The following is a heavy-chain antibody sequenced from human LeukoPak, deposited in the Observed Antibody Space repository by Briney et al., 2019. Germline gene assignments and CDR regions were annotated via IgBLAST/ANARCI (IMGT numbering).Heavy chain of an antibody. D-gene: IGHD2-2*01. CDR1: GFTFSSYA. V-gene: IGHV3-23*01. Sequence: TGGSLRLSCAASGFTFSSYAMSWVRQAPGKGLEWVSAISGSGGSTYYADSVKGRFTISRDNSKNTLYLQMNSLRAEDTAVYYCARVGPLVVPAGGFDYWGQGTLVTVSS. J-gene: IGHJ4*02. CDR2: ISGSGGST. CDR3: ARVGPLVVPAGGFDY.